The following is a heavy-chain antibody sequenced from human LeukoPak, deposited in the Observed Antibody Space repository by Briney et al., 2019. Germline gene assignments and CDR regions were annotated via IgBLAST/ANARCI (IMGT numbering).Heavy chain of an antibody. CDR2: ININTGGA. J-gene: IGHJ4*02. V-gene: IGHV1-2*02. CDR3: ATEEVGGSYPG. CDR1: GYTFTGYY. Sequence: ASVKVSCKTSGYTFTGYYLHWVRQAPGQGLECLGWININTGGATYPQKFHGRVTMTRDTSISTAYMELSRLTSDDAAVYYCATEEVGGSYPGWGQGTLVTVSS. D-gene: IGHD1-26*01.